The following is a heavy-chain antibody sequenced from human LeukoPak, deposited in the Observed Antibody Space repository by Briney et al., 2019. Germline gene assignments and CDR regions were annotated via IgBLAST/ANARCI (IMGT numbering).Heavy chain of an antibody. CDR3: AKLGDYDDFDY. CDR1: GGSISSYY. J-gene: IGHJ4*02. D-gene: IGHD4-17*01. CDR2: IYYSGST. V-gene: IGHV4-59*08. Sequence: SETLSLTCTVSGGSISSYYWSWIRQPPGKGLEWIGYIYYSGSTNYNPSLKSRVTISVDTSKNQFSLKLSSVTAADTAVYYCAKLGDYDDFDYWGQATLVTVSS.